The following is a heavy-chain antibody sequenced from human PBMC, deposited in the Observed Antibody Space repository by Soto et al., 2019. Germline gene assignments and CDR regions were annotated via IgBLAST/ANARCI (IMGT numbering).Heavy chain of an antibody. D-gene: IGHD3-3*01. CDR1: GFTFSSYG. J-gene: IGHJ3*02. V-gene: IGHV3-33*01. CDR3: ARXXVYXXFWSGYSKDAFDI. Sequence: QVQLVESGGGVVQPGRSLRLSCAASGFTFSSYGMHWVRQAPGKGLEWVAVIWYDGSNKYYADSVKGRFTISRDNSKNTLYLQMNSLRAEDTAVYYCARXXVYXXFWSGYSKDAFDIWGQGTMVTVSS. CDR2: IWYDGSNK.